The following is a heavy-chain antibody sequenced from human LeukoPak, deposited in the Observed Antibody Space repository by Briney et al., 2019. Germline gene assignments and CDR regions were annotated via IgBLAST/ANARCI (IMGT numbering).Heavy chain of an antibody. J-gene: IGHJ5*02. CDR1: GFTFSTYW. CDR2: IRQDGSKI. V-gene: IGHV3-7*01. Sequence: GGSLRLSCAASGFTFSTYWMSWVRQAPGKGLEWVANIRQDGSKIYYVDSVKGRFTISRDNAKNSLYLQMNSLRAEDTAVYSCAREDYYDSGNYGWFDPWGQGTLVTVSS. D-gene: IGHD3-10*01. CDR3: AREDYYDSGNYGWFDP.